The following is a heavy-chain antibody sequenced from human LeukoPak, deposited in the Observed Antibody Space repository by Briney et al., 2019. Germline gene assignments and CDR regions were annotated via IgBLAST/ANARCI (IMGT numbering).Heavy chain of an antibody. J-gene: IGHJ4*02. CDR1: GFTFSENY. CDR2: ISNSGSQI. D-gene: IGHD3-22*01. V-gene: IGHV3-11*01. Sequence: GGSLRLSCAASGFTFSENYMSWIRQAPGKGLEWVSYISNSGSQINYGDSVKGRFTISRDNAKSSVYLQMNSLRAEDTAVYYCARAWYYYDNSGPFDYWGQGTLVTVSS. CDR3: ARAWYYYDNSGPFDY.